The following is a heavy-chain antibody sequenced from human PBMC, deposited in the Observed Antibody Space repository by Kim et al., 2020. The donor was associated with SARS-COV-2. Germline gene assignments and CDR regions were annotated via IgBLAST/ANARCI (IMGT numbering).Heavy chain of an antibody. CDR1: GGSFSGYY. D-gene: IGHD1-26*01. J-gene: IGHJ4*02. Sequence: SETLSLTCAVYGGSFSGYYWSWIRQPPGKGLEWIGEINHSGSTNYNPSLKSRVTISVDTSKNQFSLKLSSVTAADTAVYYCARGLAWELRSSSLDYWGQGTLVTVSS. CDR3: ARGLAWELRSSSLDY. V-gene: IGHV4-34*01. CDR2: INHSGST.